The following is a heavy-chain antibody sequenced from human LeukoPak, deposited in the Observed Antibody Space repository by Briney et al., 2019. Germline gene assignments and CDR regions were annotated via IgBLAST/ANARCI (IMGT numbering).Heavy chain of an antibody. J-gene: IGHJ4*02. CDR2: IRSKPYGGTT. Sequence: GGSLRLSCSASGFTFGDYALSWFRQAPGKGLEWVGFIRSKPYGGTTDYAASVKGRFSISRDDSKSIAYLQMNSLKTEDTAVYYCSRDAHAYCGGDCSCYFDYWGLGSLVTVSS. D-gene: IGHD2-21*01. CDR1: GFTFGDYA. V-gene: IGHV3-49*03. CDR3: SRDAHAYCGGDCSCYFDY.